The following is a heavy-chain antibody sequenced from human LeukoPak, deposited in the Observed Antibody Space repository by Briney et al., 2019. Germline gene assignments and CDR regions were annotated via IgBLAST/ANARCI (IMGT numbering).Heavy chain of an antibody. D-gene: IGHD2-21*02. CDR3: AGPGDPAYYFDY. CDR2: ISYDGSNK. V-gene: IGHV3-30*04. Sequence: GGSLRLSCAASGFTFSSYAMHWVRQAPGKGLEWVAVISYDGSNKYYADTVKGRFTISRDNSKNTLYLQMNSLRAEDTAVYYCAGPGDPAYYFDYWGQGTLVTVSS. J-gene: IGHJ4*02. CDR1: GFTFSSYA.